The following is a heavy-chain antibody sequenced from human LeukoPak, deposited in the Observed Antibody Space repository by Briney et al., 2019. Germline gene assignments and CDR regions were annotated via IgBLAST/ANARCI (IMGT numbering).Heavy chain of an antibody. J-gene: IGHJ4*02. CDR3: ARGPPSDYDSSGYYHFDY. Sequence: SETLSLTCAVYGGSFSGYYWSWLRQPPGKGLEWIGEINHSGSTNYNPSLKSRVTISVDTSKNQFSLKLSSVTAADTAVYYCARGPPSDYDSSGYYHFDYWGQGTLVTVSS. CDR2: INHSGST. CDR1: GGSFSGYY. D-gene: IGHD3-22*01. V-gene: IGHV4-34*01.